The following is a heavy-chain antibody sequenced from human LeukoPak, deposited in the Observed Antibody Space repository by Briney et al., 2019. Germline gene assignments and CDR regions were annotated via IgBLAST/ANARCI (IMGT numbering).Heavy chain of an antibody. CDR3: VRDRNSNLRLGF. V-gene: IGHV4-4*02. CDR2: IFHTGDA. D-gene: IGHD5-12*01. Sequence: PSETLSLTCAVSAGFINSSNWWSWVRQPPGKGLEWIGEIFHTGDANYNPSLKSRVTMSVDKSKNQFSLRLSSVTAADTAMYFCVRDRNSNLRLGFWGQGALVTVS. CDR1: AGFINSSNW. J-gene: IGHJ4*02.